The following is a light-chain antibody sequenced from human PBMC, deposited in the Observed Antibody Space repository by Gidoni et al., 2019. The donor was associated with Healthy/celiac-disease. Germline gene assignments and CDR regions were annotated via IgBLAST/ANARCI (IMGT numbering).Light chain of an antibody. J-gene: IGKJ2*01. CDR1: QSISSY. Sequence: DIQMTQSPSSLSASVGDSVTITCRASQSISSYLNWYQQKPGKAPKLLIYAASSLQSGVPSRFSGSGSGTDFTLTISSLQPEDFATDYCQQSYSTPRSTFGQGTKLEIK. CDR3: QQSYSTPRST. V-gene: IGKV1-39*01. CDR2: AAS.